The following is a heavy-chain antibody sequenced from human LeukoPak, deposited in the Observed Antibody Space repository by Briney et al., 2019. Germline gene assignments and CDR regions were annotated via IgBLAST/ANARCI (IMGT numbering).Heavy chain of an antibody. J-gene: IGHJ4*02. V-gene: IGHV3-21*01. Sequence: GGSLRLSCAASGFTFSSYSMNWVRQAPGKGLEWVSSISSSSSYIYYADSVKGRFTISRDNAKNSLYRQMNSLRAEDTAVYYCAKDFPASDDSSGYYIPYHRGYFDYWGQGTLVTVSS. CDR3: AKDFPASDDSSGYYIPYHRGYFDY. CDR1: GFTFSSYS. CDR2: ISSSSSYI. D-gene: IGHD3-22*01.